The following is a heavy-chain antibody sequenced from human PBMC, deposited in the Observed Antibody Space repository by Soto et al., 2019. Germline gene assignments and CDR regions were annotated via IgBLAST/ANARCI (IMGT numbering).Heavy chain of an antibody. J-gene: IGHJ4*02. CDR3: ARDRTTVGNFDY. D-gene: IGHD4-17*01. CDR1: GYTFTSYA. V-gene: IGHV1-3*01. Sequence: QVQLVQSGAEVKKPGASVKVSCKASGYTFTSYAMHWVRQAPGQRLEWMGWINAGNGNTKYSQKFQGRVTITRDTSASTAYMELSSLRSEDTAVYYCARDRTTVGNFDYWGQGTLVTVSS. CDR2: INAGNGNT.